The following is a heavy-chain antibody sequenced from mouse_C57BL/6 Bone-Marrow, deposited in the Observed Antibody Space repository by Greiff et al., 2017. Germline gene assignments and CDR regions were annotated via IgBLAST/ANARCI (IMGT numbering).Heavy chain of an antibody. CDR3: ARHDYYGRFAY. V-gene: IGHV5-6*01. CDR1: GFTFSSYG. D-gene: IGHD1-1*01. CDR2: ISSGGSYT. Sequence: EVQGVESGGDLVKPGGSLKLSCAASGFTFSSYGMSWVRQTPDKRLEWVATISSGGSYTYYPDSVKGRFTISRDNAKNTLYLQMSSLKSEDTAMYYCARHDYYGRFAYWGQGTLVTVSA. J-gene: IGHJ3*01.